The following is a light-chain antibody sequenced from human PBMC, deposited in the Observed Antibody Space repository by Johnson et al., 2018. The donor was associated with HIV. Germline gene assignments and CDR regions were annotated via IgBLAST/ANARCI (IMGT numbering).Light chain of an antibody. CDR1: SSNIGSKA. V-gene: IGLV1-44*01. CDR2: KNN. Sequence: VLTQPPSTSGTPEQRVTISCSGSSSNIGSKAVNWYQQLPGTAPKLLIYKNNQRPSGDRDRFSGSNAGTAASLVLSGVPAYAEADYYCAAWVDTLKGVFGTGPKVTVL. CDR3: AAWVDTLKGV. J-gene: IGLJ1*01.